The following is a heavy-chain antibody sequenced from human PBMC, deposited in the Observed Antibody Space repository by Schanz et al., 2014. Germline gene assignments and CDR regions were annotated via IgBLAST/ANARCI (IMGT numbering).Heavy chain of an antibody. CDR2: ISYDGSFK. D-gene: IGHD2-2*01. CDR1: GFNFGSHG. CDR3: ARVKYCTITRCYRTETEGIYYMDV. J-gene: IGHJ6*03. Sequence: VQLAESGGGLVQPGGSLRLSCAASGFNFGSHGMHWVRQAPGKGLEWVAVISYDGSFKNYADSVRGRITMSRDNSKNTMYLQMDSLRAEDTAVYYCARVKYCTITRCYRTETEGIYYMDVWGRGTTVTVSS. V-gene: IGHV3-33*01.